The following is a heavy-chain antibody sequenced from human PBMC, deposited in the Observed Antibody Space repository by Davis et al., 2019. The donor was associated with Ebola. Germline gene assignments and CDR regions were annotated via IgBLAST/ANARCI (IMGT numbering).Heavy chain of an antibody. CDR3: ARERITMIVGWGWFDP. Sequence: MPGGSLRLSCTVSGGSISSSSYYWGWIRQPPGKGLEWIGSIYYSGSTYYNPSLKSRVTISVDTSKNQFSLKPSSVTAADTAVYYCARERITMIVGWGWFDPWGQGTLVTVSS. J-gene: IGHJ5*02. D-gene: IGHD3-22*01. CDR1: GGSISSSSYY. CDR2: IYYSGST. V-gene: IGHV4-39*02.